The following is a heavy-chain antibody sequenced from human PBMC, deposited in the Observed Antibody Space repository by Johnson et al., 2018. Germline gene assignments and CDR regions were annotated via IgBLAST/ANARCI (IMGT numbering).Heavy chain of an antibody. CDR1: GFTFSSYA. J-gene: IGHJ6*03. CDR3: AKMGGDYVSYYYYYMDV. CDR2: SSGSGGST. V-gene: IGHV3-23*01. D-gene: IGHD4-17*01. Sequence: EVQLLESGGGLVKPGGSLRLSCAASGFTFSSYAMAWVRQAPGKGLEWVSVSSGSGGSTYYADSVKGRFTLSRDNSKNTLYLQMNSPRADDTAVYYCAKMGGDYVSYYYYYMDVWGRGTTVTVSS.